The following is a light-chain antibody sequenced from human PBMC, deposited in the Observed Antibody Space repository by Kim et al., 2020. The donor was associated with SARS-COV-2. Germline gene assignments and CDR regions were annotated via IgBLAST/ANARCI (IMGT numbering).Light chain of an antibody. CDR2: DVS. Sequence: PRQAITISCTGTSSDVGSYNYVSWYQQHPGKVPKLMIYDVSGRPSGVSYRFSGSKSGNTASLTISGLQAEDEADYYCSSYSGSSILFGGGTQLTVL. J-gene: IGLJ2*01. V-gene: IGLV2-14*03. CDR3: SSYSGSSIL. CDR1: SSDVGSYNY.